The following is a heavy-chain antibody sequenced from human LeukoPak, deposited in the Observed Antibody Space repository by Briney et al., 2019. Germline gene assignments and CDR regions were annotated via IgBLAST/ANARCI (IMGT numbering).Heavy chain of an antibody. CDR1: GFTFSSYE. Sequence: RPGGSLRLSCAASGFTFSSYEMNWVRQAPGKGLEWVSYISSSGSTIYYADSVKGRFTISRDNAKNSLYLQMNSLRAEDTAVYYCARGALRGRLGWFDPWGQGTLVTVSS. J-gene: IGHJ5*02. CDR3: ARGALRGRLGWFDP. V-gene: IGHV3-48*03. CDR2: ISSSGSTI. D-gene: IGHD2-8*01.